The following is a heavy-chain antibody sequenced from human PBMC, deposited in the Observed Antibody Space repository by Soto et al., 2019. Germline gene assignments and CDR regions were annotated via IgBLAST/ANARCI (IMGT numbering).Heavy chain of an antibody. CDR2: ISSSSRTV. D-gene: IGHD6-13*01. J-gene: IGHJ4*02. CDR1: GFTFSSYS. CDR3: ARVGYSNTWSNFDY. V-gene: IGHV3-48*02. Sequence: PGGSLRLSCVASGFTFSSYSMNWVRQAPGKGLEWVSYISSSSRTVYYADSVQGRSTIFRDNAKSSLYLQMNSLRDEDTAVYYCARVGYSNTWSNFDYWGQGTLVTVSS.